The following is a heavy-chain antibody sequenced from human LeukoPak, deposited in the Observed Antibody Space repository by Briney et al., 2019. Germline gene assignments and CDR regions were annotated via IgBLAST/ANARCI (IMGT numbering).Heavy chain of an antibody. CDR1: GGSISSYY. J-gene: IGHJ4*02. Sequence: SETLSLTCTVSGGSISSYYWSWIRQPPGKGLEWIGEIYHSGSTNYNPSLKSRVTISVDKSKNQFSLKLSSVTAADTAVYYCARGFGSWYYFDYWGQGTLVTVSS. CDR3: ARGFGSWYYFDY. V-gene: IGHV4-59*12. CDR2: IYHSGST. D-gene: IGHD6-13*01.